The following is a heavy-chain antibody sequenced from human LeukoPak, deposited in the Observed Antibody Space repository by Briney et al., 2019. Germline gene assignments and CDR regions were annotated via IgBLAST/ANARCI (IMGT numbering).Heavy chain of an antibody. CDR2: ISGSGGST. CDR3: AKSGVGELPVLYFDY. D-gene: IGHD3-10*01. CDR1: GFTFSSYA. J-gene: IGHJ4*02. Sequence: GGSLRLSCAASGFTFSSYAMSWVRQAPGQGLEWVSAISGSGGSTYYADSVKGRFTISRDNSKNTLYLQMNSLRAEDTAVYYCAKSGVGELPVLYFDYWGQGTLVTVSS. V-gene: IGHV3-23*01.